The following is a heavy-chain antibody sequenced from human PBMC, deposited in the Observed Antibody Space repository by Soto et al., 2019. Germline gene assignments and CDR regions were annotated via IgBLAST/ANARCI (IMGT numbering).Heavy chain of an antibody. D-gene: IGHD3-22*01. CDR2: IYPGDSET. V-gene: IGHV5-51*01. J-gene: IGHJ4*02. CDR1: GYSFTTYY. Sequence: PGESLKISCKGSGYSFTTYYIGWVRQMPGKGLEWMGVIYPGDSETRYNPSFQGQVTISADRSTSTAYLQWSSLKASDTAIYFCARKSRDSSGLLEYWGQGTLVTVSS. CDR3: ARKSRDSSGLLEY.